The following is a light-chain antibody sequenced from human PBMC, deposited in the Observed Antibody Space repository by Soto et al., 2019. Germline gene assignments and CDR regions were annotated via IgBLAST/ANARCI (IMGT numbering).Light chain of an antibody. CDR1: QSISSY. J-gene: IGKJ1*01. Sequence: DIQMTQSPSSLSASVGDRVTITCRASQSISSYLNWYLQKSGKAPELLLYASSSLQSGAPRRFSGSGSGTDFTLTISSLEPDDFAVYYCQQRSNWPRTVGQGTKVDIK. V-gene: IGKV1-39*01. CDR3: QQRSNWPRT. CDR2: ASS.